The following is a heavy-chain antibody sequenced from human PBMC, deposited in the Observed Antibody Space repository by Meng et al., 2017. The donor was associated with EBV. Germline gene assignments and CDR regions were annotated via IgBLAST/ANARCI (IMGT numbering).Heavy chain of an antibody. Sequence: QVQLVQSGAVVKKPGYSVKGSWKTSVGTFRCDAISWVRQAPGQGLEWMGGLIPMSDAPHYAQKFQGRVTITADESTSTHYMDLSGLRSEDTAVYYCASESGRGFTPDYWGQGTLVTVSS. CDR1: VGTFRCDA. CDR3: ASESGRGFTPDY. D-gene: IGHD3-10*01. J-gene: IGHJ4*02. V-gene: IGHV1-69*01. CDR2: LIPMSDAP.